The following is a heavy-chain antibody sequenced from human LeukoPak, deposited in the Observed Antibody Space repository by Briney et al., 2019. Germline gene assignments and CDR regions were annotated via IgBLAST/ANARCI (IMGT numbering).Heavy chain of an antibody. J-gene: IGHJ3*02. V-gene: IGHV3-66*01. CDR1: GFTVSSNY. D-gene: IGHD2-15*01. Sequence: GGSLRLSCAASGFTVSSNYINWVRQAPGKGLEWVSVIYSGGSTYYADSVKGRFTISRDNSKNTLYLQMNSLRAEDTAVYYCAREGPPYCSGGSCEDADVFDIWGQGTMVTVSS. CDR3: AREGPPYCSGGSCEDADVFDI. CDR2: IYSGGST.